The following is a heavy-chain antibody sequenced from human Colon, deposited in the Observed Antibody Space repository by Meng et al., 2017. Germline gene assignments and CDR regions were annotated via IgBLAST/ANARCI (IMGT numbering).Heavy chain of an antibody. D-gene: IGHD3-10*01. CDR2: IYYSGAT. Sequence: QVRLQESGPGLVKPSETLSLTCTVSGGSIRSTSNYWDWVRQPPGTRLEWIGSIYYSGATYYNPSLKSRVTMSVDTSKNQFSLKLTSVTAADTAVYHCLRGSGGSVWGQGTLVTVSS. J-gene: IGHJ1*01. CDR1: GGSIRSTSNY. CDR3: LRGSGGSV. V-gene: IGHV4-39*07.